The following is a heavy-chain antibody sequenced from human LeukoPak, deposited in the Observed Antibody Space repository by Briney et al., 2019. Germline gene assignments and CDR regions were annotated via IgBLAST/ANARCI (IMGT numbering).Heavy chain of an antibody. V-gene: IGHV1-2*06. D-gene: IGHD2/OR15-2a*01. CDR1: GYTFTGYY. CDR2: MNPNTGGT. J-gene: IGHJ3*02. Sequence: ASVKVSCKASGYTFTGYYLHWVRQAPGQEPEWTGQMNPNTGGTNYAQKFQGRVTMTRDTSISTAYMELTRLRYDDTAVYYCARDSPIMGTFYAFDIWGQGTMPTVSS. CDR3: ARDSPIMGTFYAFDI.